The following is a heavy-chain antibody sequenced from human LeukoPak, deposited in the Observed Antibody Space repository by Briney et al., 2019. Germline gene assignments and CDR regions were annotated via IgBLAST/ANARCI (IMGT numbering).Heavy chain of an antibody. CDR1: GFIFTDYW. V-gene: IGHV3-23*01. CDR2: ISGSGGST. D-gene: IGHD6-6*01. Sequence: PGGSLRLSCAASGFIFTDYWMYWVRQAPGKGLEWVSAISGSGGSTYYADSVKGRFTISRDNSKNTLYLQMNSLRAEDTAVYYCAAHYSSSSHAFDIWGQGTMVTVSS. J-gene: IGHJ3*02. CDR3: AAHYSSSSHAFDI.